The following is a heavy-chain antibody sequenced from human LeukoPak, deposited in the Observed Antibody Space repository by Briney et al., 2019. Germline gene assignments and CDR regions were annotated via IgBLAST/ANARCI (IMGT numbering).Heavy chain of an antibody. CDR2: MNPNSGNT. CDR3: ARAGGYCGRISCPYYFDY. CDR1: GYTFTDCY. Sequence: ASVKVSCKASGYTFTDCYIHWVRQAPGQGLEWMGWMNPNSGNTGYAQKFQGRVTMTRNTSISTAYMELSSLRSEDTAVYYCARAGGYCGRISCPYYFDYWGQGSLVAVSS. D-gene: IGHD2-15*01. V-gene: IGHV1-8*02. J-gene: IGHJ4*02.